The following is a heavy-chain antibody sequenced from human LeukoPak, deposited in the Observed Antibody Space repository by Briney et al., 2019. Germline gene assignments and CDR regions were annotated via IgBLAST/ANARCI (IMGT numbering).Heavy chain of an antibody. V-gene: IGHV3-23*01. CDR3: AKRGWDGYFDY. J-gene: IGHJ4*02. CDR2: ISGSGGST. Sequence: LSGGSLRLSCAASGFTFSSYGMSWVRQAPGKGLEWVSAISGSGGSTYYADSVKGRFTISRDNSKNTLYLQMNSLRAEDTAVYYCAKRGWDGYFDYWGQGTLVTVSS. D-gene: IGHD6-19*01. CDR1: GFTFSSYG.